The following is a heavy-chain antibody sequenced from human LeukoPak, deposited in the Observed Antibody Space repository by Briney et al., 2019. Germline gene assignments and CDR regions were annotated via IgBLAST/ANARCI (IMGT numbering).Heavy chain of an antibody. V-gene: IGHV3-23*01. D-gene: IGHD3-22*01. Sequence: GGSLRLSCAASGFTFSSYGMSWVRQAPGKGLEWVSAISGSGGSTYYADSVKGRFTISRDNSKNTLYLQMNSLRAEDTAVYYCAKGYYYDSSGYYGLDYWGQGALVTVSS. CDR2: ISGSGGST. CDR3: AKGYYYDSSGYYGLDY. J-gene: IGHJ4*02. CDR1: GFTFSSYG.